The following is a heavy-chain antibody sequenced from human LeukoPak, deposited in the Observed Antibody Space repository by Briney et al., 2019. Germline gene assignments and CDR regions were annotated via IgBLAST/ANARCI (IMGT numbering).Heavy chain of an antibody. CDR3: AKDSHYYDSSGYYYSFDYYYYMDV. J-gene: IGHJ6*03. Sequence: PGGSLRLSCAASGFTFSSYGMHWVRQAPGKGLEWVAFIRHDGSNKYYADSVKGRFTISRDNSKNTLYLQMNSLRAEDTAVYYCAKDSHYYDSSGYYYSFDYYYYMDVWGKGTTVTISS. CDR2: IRHDGSNK. CDR1: GFTFSSYG. V-gene: IGHV3-30*02. D-gene: IGHD3-22*01.